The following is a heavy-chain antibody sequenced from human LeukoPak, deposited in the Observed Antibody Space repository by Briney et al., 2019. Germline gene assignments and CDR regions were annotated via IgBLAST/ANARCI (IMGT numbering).Heavy chain of an antibody. J-gene: IGHJ4*02. D-gene: IGHD2-15*01. CDR3: AKDQGDCSGGSCYYFDY. Sequence: GGSLRLSCAASGFTFDDYAMHWVRQAPGKGLGWVSLISWDGGSTYYADSVKGRFTISRDNSKNSLYLQMNSLRAEDTALYYCAKDQGDCSGGSCYYFDYWGQGTLVTVSS. CDR1: GFTFDDYA. CDR2: ISWDGGST. V-gene: IGHV3-43D*03.